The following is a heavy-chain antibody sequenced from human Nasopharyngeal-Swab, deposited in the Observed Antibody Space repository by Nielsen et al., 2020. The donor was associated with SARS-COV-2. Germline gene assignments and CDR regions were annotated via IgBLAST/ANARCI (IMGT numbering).Heavy chain of an antibody. J-gene: IGHJ2*01. Sequence: SETLSLTCTVSGCSISSYYWSWIRQPPGKGLEWIGYIYYSGSTNYNPSLKSRVTISVDTSKNQFSLKLSSVTAADTAVYYCARDPRVYYYDRSTSWYFDLWGRGTLVTVSS. V-gene: IGHV4-59*01. CDR2: IYYSGST. D-gene: IGHD3-22*01. CDR1: GCSISSYY. CDR3: ARDPRVYYYDRSTSWYFDL.